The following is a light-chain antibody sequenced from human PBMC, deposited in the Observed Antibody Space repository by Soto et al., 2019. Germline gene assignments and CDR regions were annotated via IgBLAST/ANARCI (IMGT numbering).Light chain of an antibody. V-gene: IGLV7-46*01. J-gene: IGLJ2*01. CDR3: LLSYGADYVI. Sequence: QAVVTQEPSLTVSPGGTVTLTCGSSTGAVTSDHYPYWFQQKPGQAPKKLIYDTTKKYSWTPARFSGSLLGGKAALTLSGAQAEDEADYYCLLSYGADYVIFGGGTKVTVL. CDR1: TGAVTSDHY. CDR2: DTT.